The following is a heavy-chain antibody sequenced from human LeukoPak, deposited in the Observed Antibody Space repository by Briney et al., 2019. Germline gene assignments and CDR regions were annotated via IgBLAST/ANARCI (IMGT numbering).Heavy chain of an antibody. CDR1: GFTFSGSA. Sequence: GGSLKLSCAASGFTFSGSAMHWVRQASGKGLEWVGRIRSKANSYATAYAASVKGRFTISRDDSKNTAYLQMNSLKTEDTAVYYCTSRGYSSSWYSDYWGQGTLVTVSS. V-gene: IGHV3-73*01. CDR3: TSRGYSSSWYSDY. CDR2: IRSKANSYAT. D-gene: IGHD6-13*01. J-gene: IGHJ4*02.